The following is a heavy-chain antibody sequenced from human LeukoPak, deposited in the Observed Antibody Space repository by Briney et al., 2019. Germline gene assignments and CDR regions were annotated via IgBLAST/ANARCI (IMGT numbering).Heavy chain of an antibody. D-gene: IGHD6-13*01. V-gene: IGHV3-11*04. Sequence: GGSLRLSCAASGFTFSYYYMSWMRQAPGKGLEWLSYISSSGDAVFYADSVKGRFTISRDNSKNTLYLQMNSLRAEDTAVYYCAKDKGIAAAYYFDYWGQGTLVTVSS. CDR3: AKDKGIAAAYYFDY. CDR1: GFTFSYYY. J-gene: IGHJ4*02. CDR2: ISSSGDAV.